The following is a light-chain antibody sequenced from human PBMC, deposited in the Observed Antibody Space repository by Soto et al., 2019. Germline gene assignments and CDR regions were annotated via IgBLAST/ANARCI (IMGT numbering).Light chain of an antibody. CDR1: QTISSY. Sequence: DIQMTQSPSSLSASLGDGVTITCRASQTISSYLNWYQERPGKAPRLLIYAASTLQSGVPSRFSGRGFATEFTLAINNLQPEDFATYYCQQSYSTPFTVGPGTKVDIK. CDR3: QQSYSTPFT. CDR2: AAS. V-gene: IGKV1-39*01. J-gene: IGKJ3*01.